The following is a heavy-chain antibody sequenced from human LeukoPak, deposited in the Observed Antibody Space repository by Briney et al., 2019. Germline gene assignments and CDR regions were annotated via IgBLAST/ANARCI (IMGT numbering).Heavy chain of an antibody. CDR1: GFTFDDYA. J-gene: IGHJ4*02. D-gene: IGHD1-14*01. V-gene: IGHV3-7*01. Sequence: GGSLRLSCAASGFTFDDYAMHWVRQAPGKGLEWVGNIKQDGSDKNYMDSVKGRFTISRDNTKNSVYLQMSGLRAEDTAVYYCAREVWGPEYWGQGTLVTVSS. CDR2: IKQDGSDK. CDR3: AREVWGPEY.